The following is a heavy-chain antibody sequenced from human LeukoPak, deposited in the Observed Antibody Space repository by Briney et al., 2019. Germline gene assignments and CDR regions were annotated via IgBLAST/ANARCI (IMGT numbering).Heavy chain of an antibody. J-gene: IGHJ4*02. CDR2: ISGSGGST. D-gene: IGHD1-1*01. CDR1: GFTFSSYG. V-gene: IGHV3-23*01. Sequence: PPGGSLRLSCAASGFTFSSYGMSWVRQAPGKGLEWVSAISGSGGSTYYADSVKGRFTISRDNSKNTLYLQMNSLRGEDTAVYYCAKVGNNWDFDYWGQGTLVTVSS. CDR3: AKVGNNWDFDY.